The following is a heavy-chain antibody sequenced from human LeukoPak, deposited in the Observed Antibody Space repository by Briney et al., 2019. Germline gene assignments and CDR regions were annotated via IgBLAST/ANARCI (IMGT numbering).Heavy chain of an antibody. J-gene: IGHJ3*02. V-gene: IGHV3-21*01. D-gene: IGHD1-26*01. CDR3: ARDKGATHAFDI. CDR2: ISSSSSYI. Sequence: GGSLRLSCAASGFTFSSYAMSWVRQAPGKGLEWLSAISSSSSYIYYADSVKGRFTISRDNAKNSLYLQMNSLRAEDTAVYYCARDKGATHAFDIWGQGTMVTVSS. CDR1: GFTFSSYA.